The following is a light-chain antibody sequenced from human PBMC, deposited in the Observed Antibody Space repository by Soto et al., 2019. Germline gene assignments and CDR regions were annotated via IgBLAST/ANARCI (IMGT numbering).Light chain of an antibody. CDR2: WAA. V-gene: IGKV4-1*01. J-gene: IGKJ1*01. CDR1: QSVLYSSNNKNY. CDR3: QQYYSTLWT. Sequence: DLVMTQSPDSLAVSLGERATINCKSSQSVLYSSNNKNYLAWYQQKPGQPPKLLIYWAATRESGVPDRFSGSGSGTDFTLTISSLQAEDVAVYDCQQYYSTLWTFGQGTKVEIK.